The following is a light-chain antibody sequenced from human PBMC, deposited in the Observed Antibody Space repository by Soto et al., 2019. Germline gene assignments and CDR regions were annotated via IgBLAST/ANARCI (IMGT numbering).Light chain of an antibody. CDR1: EGLVYGDGNTY. Sequence: DVVLTQSPLFLSATLGQPASISSRSSEGLVYGDGNTYLSWFQRRPGHAPRRLIYAVSDRDSGVPDRFSGSGSGTDFTLRISRVEAEDAGVYFCMQGTHWPFTFRQGTKLEIK. V-gene: IGKV2-30*01. CDR2: AVS. J-gene: IGKJ2*01. CDR3: MQGTHWPFT.